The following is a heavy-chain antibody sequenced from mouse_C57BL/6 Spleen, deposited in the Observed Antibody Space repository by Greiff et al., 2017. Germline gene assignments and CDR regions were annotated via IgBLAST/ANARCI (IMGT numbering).Heavy chain of an antibody. Sequence: QVQLQQPGAELVRPGSSVKLSCKASGYTFTSYWMHWVKQRPIQGLEWIGNIDPSDSETHSNQKFKDKATLTVDKSSSTAYMQLSSLTSEDSAVYYCARGGPVYFDYWGQGTTLTVSS. CDR2: IDPSDSET. J-gene: IGHJ2*01. V-gene: IGHV1-52*01. CDR3: ARGGPVYFDY. CDR1: GYTFTSYW.